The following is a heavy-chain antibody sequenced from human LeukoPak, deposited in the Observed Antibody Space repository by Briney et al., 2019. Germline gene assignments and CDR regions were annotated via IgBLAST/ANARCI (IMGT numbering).Heavy chain of an antibody. Sequence: PGGSLRLSCAASGFTFSSYGTHWVRQAPGKGLEWVAFIRYDGSNKYYADSVKGRFTISRDNSKNTLYLQMNSLRAEDTAVYYCAKDMRPIVVVPAAMRPDYWGQGTLVTVSS. J-gene: IGHJ4*02. CDR1: GFTFSSYG. D-gene: IGHD2-2*01. V-gene: IGHV3-30*02. CDR2: IRYDGSNK. CDR3: AKDMRPIVVVPAAMRPDY.